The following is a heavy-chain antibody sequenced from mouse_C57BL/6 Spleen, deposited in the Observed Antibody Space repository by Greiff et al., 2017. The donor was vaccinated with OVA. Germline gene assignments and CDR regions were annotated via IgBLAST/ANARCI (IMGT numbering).Heavy chain of an antibody. Sequence: QVQLQQPGAELVKPGASVKLSCKASGYTFTSYWMQWVKQRPGQGLEWIGEIDPSDSYTNYNQKFKGKATLTVDTSSSTAYMQLSSLTSEDSAVYYCARSKDYSNLAYWGQGTLVTVSA. CDR2: IDPSDSYT. J-gene: IGHJ3*01. V-gene: IGHV1-50*01. D-gene: IGHD2-5*01. CDR3: ARSKDYSNLAY. CDR1: GYTFTSYW.